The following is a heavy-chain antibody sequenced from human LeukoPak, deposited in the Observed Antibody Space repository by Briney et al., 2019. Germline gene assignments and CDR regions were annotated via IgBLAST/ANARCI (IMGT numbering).Heavy chain of an antibody. J-gene: IGHJ5*02. CDR2: ISAYNKR. D-gene: IGHD4-17*01. V-gene: IGHV1-18*03. CDR1: GYTFASYI. Sequence: GASVKVSCKASGYTFASYIINWVRQAPGQGLEWMGWISAYNKRNYAQKFQGRVTMTTDTSTSTAYMELRNLRSDDMAVYYCARVSAPPDYGDYVSENWFDPWGQGTLVTVSS. CDR3: ARVSAPPDYGDYVSENWFDP.